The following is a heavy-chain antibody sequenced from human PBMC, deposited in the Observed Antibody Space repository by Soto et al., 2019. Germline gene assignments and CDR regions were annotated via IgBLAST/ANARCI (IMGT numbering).Heavy chain of an antibody. V-gene: IGHV3-33*04. Sequence: SLRLSCAASGMTFSQSAMHWVRQAPGKGLEWVAGIWNDGSFQDYVDSVKGRFSISRDNSKNTLYLQMNNLRADDTAIYYCARGIGVAGRFFYYYGLDVWGQGTPVTVSS. D-gene: IGHD6-13*01. CDR2: IWNDGSFQ. CDR1: GMTFSQSA. J-gene: IGHJ6*02. CDR3: ARGIGVAGRFFYYYGLDV.